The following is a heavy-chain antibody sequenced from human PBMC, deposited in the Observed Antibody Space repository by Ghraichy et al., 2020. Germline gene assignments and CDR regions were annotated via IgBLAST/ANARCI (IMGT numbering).Heavy chain of an antibody. D-gene: IGHD2/OR15-2a*01. J-gene: IGHJ4*02. CDR2: IKKGGGEK. CDR1: EFSFNKFW. CDR3: ASARGGWGSTTNCFAEYAEY. Sequence: GGSLRLSCVGSEFSFNKFWMSWVRQAPGKGLEWVASIKKGGGEKHNAYSLKGRNAISRANTQTSLFLQLDSLRVDDTDVYYCASARGGWGSTTNCFAEYAEYWGEGTQVTVSS. V-gene: IGHV3-7*01.